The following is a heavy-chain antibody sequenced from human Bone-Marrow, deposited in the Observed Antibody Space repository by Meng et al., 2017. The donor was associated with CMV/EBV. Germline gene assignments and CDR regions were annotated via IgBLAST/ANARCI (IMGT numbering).Heavy chain of an antibody. V-gene: IGHV1-2*02. D-gene: IGHD5-12*01. J-gene: IGHJ6*02. CDR3: ARDTPRHGYSGYHDPFAQGMDV. CDR2: INPNSGGT. CDR1: GHTFTRYY. Sequence: ASVKVSCKASGHTFTRYYIHWVRQAPGQGLEWMGWINPNSGGTNYAQKFQGRVTMTRDTSISTAYMELSRLRSDDTAVYYCARDTPRHGYSGYHDPFAQGMDVWGQGTTVTVSS.